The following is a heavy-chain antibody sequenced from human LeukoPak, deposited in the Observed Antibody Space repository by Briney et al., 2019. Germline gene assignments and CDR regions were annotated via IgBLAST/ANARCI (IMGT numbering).Heavy chain of an antibody. V-gene: IGHV3-30-3*01. Sequence: GRSLRLSCAASGFTFSSYNMHWVRQAPGKGLEWVAVISYDGSNNYYADPVKGRFTISRDNSKNTLYLQMNSLRAEDTAVYYCARGWVSSGSYYFDYWGQGTLVTVSS. CDR1: GFTFSSYN. D-gene: IGHD6-19*01. CDR3: ARGWVSSGSYYFDY. CDR2: ISYDGSNN. J-gene: IGHJ4*02.